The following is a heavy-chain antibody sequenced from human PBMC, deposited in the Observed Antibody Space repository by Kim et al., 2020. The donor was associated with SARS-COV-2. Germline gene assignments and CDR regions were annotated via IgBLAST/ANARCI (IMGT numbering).Heavy chain of an antibody. CDR3: AVLTGYYNSYYYYGMDV. V-gene: IGHV1-8*01. CDR1: GYTFTSYD. D-gene: IGHD3-9*01. CDR2: MNPNSGNT. J-gene: IGHJ6*02. Sequence: ASVKVSCKASGYTFTSYDINWVRQATGQGLEWMGWMNPNSGNTGYAQKFQGRVTMTRNTSISTAYMELSSLRSEDTAVYYCAVLTGYYNSYYYYGMDVWGRGSTVTVSS.